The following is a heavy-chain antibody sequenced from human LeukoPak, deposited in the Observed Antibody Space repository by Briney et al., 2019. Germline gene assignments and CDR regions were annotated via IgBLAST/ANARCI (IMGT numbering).Heavy chain of an antibody. J-gene: IGHJ6*03. Sequence: PSETLSLTCTVSGGSISSYYWSWIRQPPGKGLEWIGYIYYSGSTNYNPSLKSRVTISVDTSKNQFSLKLSSVTAADTAVYYCARVQGRGWLYYMDVWGKGTTVTVSS. V-gene: IGHV4-59*01. CDR3: ARVQGRGWLYYMDV. CDR1: GGSISSYY. D-gene: IGHD3-22*01. CDR2: IYYSGST.